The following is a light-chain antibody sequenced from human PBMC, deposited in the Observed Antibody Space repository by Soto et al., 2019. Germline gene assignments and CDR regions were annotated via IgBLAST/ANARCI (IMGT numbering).Light chain of an antibody. V-gene: IGKV4-1*01. CDR3: QQYESTPPT. CDR2: WAS. J-gene: IGKJ2*01. CDR1: QSVLYSSNNKNY. Sequence: EIVMTQSPDSLAVSLGERDTINCKSNQSVLYSSNNKNYLAWYQQRPGQPPKLLIYWASTRETGVPDRFSGSGSGTDFTLTITSRQAEDVAVYYWQQYESTPPTFGQGTKLEI.